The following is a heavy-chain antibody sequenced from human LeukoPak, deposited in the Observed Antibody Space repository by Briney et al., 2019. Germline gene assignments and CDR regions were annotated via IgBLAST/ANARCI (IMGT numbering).Heavy chain of an antibody. D-gene: IGHD3-22*01. J-gene: IGHJ4*02. V-gene: IGHV4-59*01. CDR3: ARVGYYDSSGYWVYYFDY. Sequence: SETLSLTCTVSGGSISSYDGSWIRQPRGEGREGIGYIYYSGSTNYNHSLKRRVTISVATSKNQFSLKLSSVTAADTAVYYCARVGYYDSSGYWVYYFDYWGQGTLATVSS. CDR2: IYYSGST. CDR1: GGSISSYD.